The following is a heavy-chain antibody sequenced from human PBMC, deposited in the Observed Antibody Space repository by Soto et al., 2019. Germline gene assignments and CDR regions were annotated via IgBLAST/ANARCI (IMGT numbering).Heavy chain of an antibody. V-gene: IGHV1-18*01. J-gene: IGHJ4*02. CDR1: GYTFTSYG. CDR3: ATDSPPPRE. CDR2: ISAYNGNT. Sequence: QVQRVQAGAEVKKPGASVKVSCKASGYTFTSYGISWVRQAPGQGIEWMGWISAYNGNTNYTQKLQGRVTMTTDTSTSTAYMKLRRLRSNDTAVYYCATDSPPPREWGQGTMVTVSS.